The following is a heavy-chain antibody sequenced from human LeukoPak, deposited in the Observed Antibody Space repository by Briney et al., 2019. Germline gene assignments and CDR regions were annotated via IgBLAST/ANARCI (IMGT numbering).Heavy chain of an antibody. Sequence: GGSLRLSCAASGFTFSSYALHWVRQAPGKGLEWVAVISYDGSNKYYADSVKGRSTISRDNSKNTLYLQMNSLRAEDTAVYYCARDRYCSSTSCYENWFDPWGQGTLVTVSS. CDR3: ARDRYCSSTSCYENWFDP. V-gene: IGHV3-30*04. CDR1: GFTFSSYA. D-gene: IGHD2-2*01. J-gene: IGHJ5*02. CDR2: ISYDGSNK.